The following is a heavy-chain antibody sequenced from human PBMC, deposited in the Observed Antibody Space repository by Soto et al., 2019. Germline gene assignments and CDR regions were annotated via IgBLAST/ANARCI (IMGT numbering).Heavy chain of an antibody. CDR3: ARHKDWFDP. CDR2: IYYSGIT. CDR1: GVSIRNFY. Sequence: SETLSLTCAVSGVSIRNFYWSWIRQPPGKGLEWIGYIYYSGITIHNPSLKGRLNLSVDTSQNQFSLKLTSVTAADTAVYYCARHKDWFDPWGQGILVTVS. J-gene: IGHJ5*02. V-gene: IGHV4-59*08.